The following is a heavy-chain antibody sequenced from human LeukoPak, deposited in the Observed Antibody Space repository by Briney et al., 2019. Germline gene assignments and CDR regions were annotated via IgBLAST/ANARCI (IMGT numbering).Heavy chain of an antibody. Sequence: GALRLSCAASGFTFSSYGMHWVRQAPGKGLEWVAFIRYDGSNKYYADSVKGRFTISRDNSKNTLYLQMNSLRAEDTAVYYCAKVFYGSGSYFWFDPWGQGTLVTVSS. V-gene: IGHV3-30*02. CDR3: AKVFYGSGSYFWFDP. CDR1: GFTFSSYG. J-gene: IGHJ5*02. D-gene: IGHD3-10*01. CDR2: IRYDGSNK.